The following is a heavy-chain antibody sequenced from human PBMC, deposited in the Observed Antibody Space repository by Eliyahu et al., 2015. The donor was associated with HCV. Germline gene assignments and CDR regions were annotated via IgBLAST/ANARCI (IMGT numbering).Heavy chain of an antibody. CDR2: IYYTGNA. CDR3: AKHDWRGGTDAYDI. Sequence: QLHLQESGPGLVKPSETLSLTCVVSGGXISNSDYYWGWIRQAPGKGLEWIGSIYYTGNAFYNPSLKSRVALSVDTSTNQFSLRLTSVAAADTAVYYCAKHDWRGGTDAYDIWGHGTMVTVSS. D-gene: IGHD1-14*01. CDR1: GGXISNSDYY. J-gene: IGHJ3*02. V-gene: IGHV4-39*01.